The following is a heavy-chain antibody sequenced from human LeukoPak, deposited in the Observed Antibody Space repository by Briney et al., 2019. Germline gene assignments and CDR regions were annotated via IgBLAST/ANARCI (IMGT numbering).Heavy chain of an antibody. CDR3: ARGAGAWWFGELSSNWFDP. J-gene: IGHJ5*02. CDR2: IYYSGST. V-gene: IGHV4-59*01. Sequence: SETLSLTCTVAGGSISSYYWSWIRQPPGEGLKWIGYIYYSGSTNYNPSLKSRVTISVDTSKHQFSLKLSSVTAADTAVYYCARGAGAWWFGELSSNWFDPWGQGTLVTVSS. CDR1: GGSISSYY. D-gene: IGHD3-10*01.